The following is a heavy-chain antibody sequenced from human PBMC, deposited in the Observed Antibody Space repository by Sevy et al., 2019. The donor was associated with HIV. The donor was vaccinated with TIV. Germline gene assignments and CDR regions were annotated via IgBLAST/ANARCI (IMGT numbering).Heavy chain of an antibody. V-gene: IGHV3-11*01. J-gene: IGHJ5*02. Sequence: GGSLRLSCAASGFTFSDYYMSWIRQAPGKGLEWVSYISSSGSTIYYADSVKGRCTISRDNAKNSLYLQMNSLRAEDTAVYYCARVLYYYDSSGYSEEGWFDPWGQGTLVTVSS. CDR2: ISSSGSTI. CDR3: ARVLYYYDSSGYSEEGWFDP. CDR1: GFTFSDYY. D-gene: IGHD3-22*01.